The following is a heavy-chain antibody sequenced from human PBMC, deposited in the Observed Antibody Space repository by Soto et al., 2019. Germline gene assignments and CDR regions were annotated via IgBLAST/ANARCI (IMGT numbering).Heavy chain of an antibody. CDR2: VIPILGMA. CDR3: ATNYGSGSTHFDY. J-gene: IGHJ4*02. V-gene: IGHV1-69*02. Sequence: QVQLVQSGAEVKKPGSSVKVSCTASEGTFNSYTISWVRQAPGQGLEWMGRVIPILGMANFAQKYQGRVTITADKSTSTAYMVLSSLRSDDTAVYYCATNYGSGSTHFDYLGQGTLVTVSS. CDR1: EGTFNSYT. D-gene: IGHD3-10*01.